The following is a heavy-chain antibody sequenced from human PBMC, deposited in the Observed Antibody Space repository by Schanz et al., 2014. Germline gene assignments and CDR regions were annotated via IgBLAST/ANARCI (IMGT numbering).Heavy chain of an antibody. D-gene: IGHD2-15*01. CDR3: ARDAVALVPEYFMDV. J-gene: IGHJ6*03. CDR1: GFVFRTFA. CDR2: ISPTGSST. Sequence: EVQLVESGGGMVQPGGSLRLSCAASGFVFRTFAMYWVRQAPGKGLEWVSNISPTGSSTYYADSVKGRFTISRDNSMNTLHLQMDGLRVEDTAVYYCARDAVALVPEYFMDVWGKGTPVTVSS. V-gene: IGHV3-23*04.